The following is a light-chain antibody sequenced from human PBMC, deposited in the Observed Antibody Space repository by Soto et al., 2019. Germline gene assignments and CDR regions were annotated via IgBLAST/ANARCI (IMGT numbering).Light chain of an antibody. CDR1: QDSSNY. Sequence: DSQMTQSPSSLSAYVGDRVTITCQASQDSSNYLNWYQQKPGKAPRLLIYDASNMHTGVPYRFSGSGSGTDFTFTINSLQPEDFATYYCQQYDDSPPSFGHGTKVDIK. CDR3: QQYDDSPPS. J-gene: IGKJ3*01. CDR2: DAS. V-gene: IGKV1-33*01.